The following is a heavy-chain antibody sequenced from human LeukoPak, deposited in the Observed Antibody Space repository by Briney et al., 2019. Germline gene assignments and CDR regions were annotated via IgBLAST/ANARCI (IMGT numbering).Heavy chain of an antibody. CDR2: MNPNSGNT. Sequence: ASVKVSCKASGYTFGSYDINWVRQATGQGLEWMGWMNPNSGNTGFAQKFKGRLTMTRDTSIGTAYMELSSLKPEDTAVYYCARVHYQEPNNWFGPWGQGTQVTVSS. CDR1: GYTFGSYD. J-gene: IGHJ5*02. D-gene: IGHD2-2*01. CDR3: ARVHYQEPNNWFGP. V-gene: IGHV1-8*02.